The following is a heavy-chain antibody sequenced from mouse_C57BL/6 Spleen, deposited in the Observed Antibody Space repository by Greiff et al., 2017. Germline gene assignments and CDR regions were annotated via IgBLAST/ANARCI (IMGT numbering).Heavy chain of an antibody. CDR2: ISDGGSYT. D-gene: IGHD1-1*01. CDR3: ARAYTNGGFAY. Sequence: EVKVVESGGGLVKPGGSLKLSCAASGFTFSSYAMSWVRQTPEKRLEWVATISDGGSYTYYPDNVKGRFTISRDNAKNNLYLQMSHLKSEDTAMYYCARAYTNGGFAYWGQGTLVTVSA. J-gene: IGHJ3*01. V-gene: IGHV5-4*03. CDR1: GFTFSSYA.